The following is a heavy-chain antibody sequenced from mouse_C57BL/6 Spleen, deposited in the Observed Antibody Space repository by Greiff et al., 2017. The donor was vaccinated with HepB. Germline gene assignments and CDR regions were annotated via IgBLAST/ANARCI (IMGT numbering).Heavy chain of an antibody. V-gene: IGHV1-50*01. Sequence: VQLQQPGAELVKPGASVKLSCKASGYTFTSYWMQWVKQRPGQGLEWIGEIDPSDSYTNYNQKFKGKATLTVDTSSSTAYMQLSSLTSEDSAVYYCAREILGAMDYWGQGTSVTVSS. D-gene: IGHD3-1*01. CDR3: AREILGAMDY. J-gene: IGHJ4*01. CDR2: IDPSDSYT. CDR1: GYTFTSYW.